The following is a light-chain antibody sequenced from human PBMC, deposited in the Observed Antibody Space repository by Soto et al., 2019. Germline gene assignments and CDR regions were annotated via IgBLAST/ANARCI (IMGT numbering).Light chain of an antibody. CDR3: SSYTSSSTRV. CDR2: EVN. J-gene: IGLJ1*01. V-gene: IGLV2-18*02. CDR1: SSDVGNYNR. Sequence: QSVLTQPPSVSGSPGQSVTISCTGTSSDVGNYNRVSWYQQPPGTAPKLIIYEVNNRPSGVPDRFSGSKSGNTASLTISGLQAEDEADYYCSSYTSSSTRVFGTGTKVTVL.